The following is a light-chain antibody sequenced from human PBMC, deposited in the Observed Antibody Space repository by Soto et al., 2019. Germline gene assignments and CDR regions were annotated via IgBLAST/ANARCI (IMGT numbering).Light chain of an antibody. CDR2: GNS. Sequence: QSVLTQPPSVSGAPGQRVTISCTGSSSNIGAGYDVHWYQQVPGTAPQLLIHGNSNRPSGVPDRFSGSKSGISASLAITGLQAEDESEYYCQSYDSSLSGSLFGGGTKLTVL. CDR3: QSYDSSLSGSL. J-gene: IGLJ2*01. V-gene: IGLV1-40*01. CDR1: SSNIGAGYD.